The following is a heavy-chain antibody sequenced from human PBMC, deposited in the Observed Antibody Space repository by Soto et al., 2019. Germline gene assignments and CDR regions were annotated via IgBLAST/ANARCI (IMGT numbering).Heavy chain of an antibody. Sequence: GGSLRLSCTASGFNFSSYSMSWVRQARGKELEWVSTISGNSGKTNYAESVKGRFSISRDNSKNTVHLQLDSLRAEDTAVYFCAKLGFVLMELYYFHQWGHGTLVTVSS. CDR3: AKLGFVLMELYYFHQ. V-gene: IGHV3-23*01. CDR1: GFNFSSYS. J-gene: IGHJ4*01. CDR2: ISGNSGKT. D-gene: IGHD2-8*01.